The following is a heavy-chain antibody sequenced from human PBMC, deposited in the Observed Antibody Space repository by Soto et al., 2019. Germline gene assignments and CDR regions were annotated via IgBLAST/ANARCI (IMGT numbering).Heavy chain of an antibody. D-gene: IGHD2-15*01. CDR3: ARVGNRGYCSGGNCYPGFDF. J-gene: IGHJ4*02. V-gene: IGHV3-23*01. CDR2: ISGSGANT. CDR1: GFTFSSYA. Sequence: GGSLRLSCAASGFTFSSYAMSWVRQAPGKGLEWVSAISGSGANTSHVDSVKGRFTISRDNSKNTLYMQMNSLRAEDTALYYCARVGNRGYCSGGNCYPGFDFWGQGIPVTVSS.